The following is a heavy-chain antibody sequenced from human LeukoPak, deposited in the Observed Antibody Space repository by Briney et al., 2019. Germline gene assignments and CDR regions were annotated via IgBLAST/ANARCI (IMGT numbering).Heavy chain of an antibody. CDR2: INPNSGGT. Sequence: ASVKVSCKAYGYTFTGYYMHWVRQAPGQGLEWMGWINPNSGGTNYAQKFQGRVTMTRDTSISTAYMELSRLRSDDTAVYYCARDPTPYYYMDVWGKGTTVTVSS. CDR3: ARDPTPYYYMDV. J-gene: IGHJ6*03. CDR1: GYTFTGYY. V-gene: IGHV1-2*02.